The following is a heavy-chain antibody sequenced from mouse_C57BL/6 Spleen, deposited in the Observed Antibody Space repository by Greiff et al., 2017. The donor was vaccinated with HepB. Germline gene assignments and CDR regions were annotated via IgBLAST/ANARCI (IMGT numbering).Heavy chain of an antibody. J-gene: IGHJ4*01. D-gene: IGHD2-3*01. Sequence: EVQLQESGPELVKPGTSVKISCKASGYSFTDYNMNWVKQSNGKSLEWIGVINPNYGTTSYNQKFKGKATLTVDQSSSTAYMQLNSLTSEDSAVYYCARGDDGYYRGYAMDYWGQGTSVTVSS. CDR1: GYSFTDYN. V-gene: IGHV1-39*01. CDR3: ARGDDGYYRGYAMDY. CDR2: INPNYGTT.